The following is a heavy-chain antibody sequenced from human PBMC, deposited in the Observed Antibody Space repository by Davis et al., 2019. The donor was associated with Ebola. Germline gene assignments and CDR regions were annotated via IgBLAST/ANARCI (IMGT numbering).Heavy chain of an antibody. D-gene: IGHD1-20*01. CDR1: GYAFTSSD. V-gene: IGHV1-8*02. J-gene: IGHJ4*02. Sequence: ASVKVSCKASGYAFTSSDIIWVRQATGQGLEWMGSMNPNSGNTGYVQKFQGRVTMTRDTSITTAYMELSSLTSEDTAVYYCVRYPPSNWNEFDYWGQGTLVTVSS. CDR3: VRYPPSNWNEFDY. CDR2: MNPNSGNT.